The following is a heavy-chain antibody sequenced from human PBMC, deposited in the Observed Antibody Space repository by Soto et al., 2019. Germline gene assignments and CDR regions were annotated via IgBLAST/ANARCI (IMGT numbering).Heavy chain of an antibody. D-gene: IGHD6-6*01. J-gene: IGHJ4*02. V-gene: IGHV3-21*01. CDR1: GFTFSIYS. CDR2: ISSSSSYI. CDR3: ARIVDPYSSSSSDY. Sequence: GGSLRLSCAASGFTFSIYSMNWVRQAPGKGLEWVSSISSSSSYIYYADSVKGRFTISRDNAKNSLYLQMNSLRAEDTAVYYCARIVDPYSSSSSDYWGQGTLVTVS.